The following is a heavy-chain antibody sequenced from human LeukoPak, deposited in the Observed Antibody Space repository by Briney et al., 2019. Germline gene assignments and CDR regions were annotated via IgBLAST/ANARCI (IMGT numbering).Heavy chain of an antibody. V-gene: IGHV3-48*04. CDR2: ISSSGSTI. J-gene: IGHJ6*02. CDR1: GFTFSSYS. Sequence: GGSLRLSCAASGFTFSSYSMNWVRQAPGKGLEWVSYISSSGSTIYYADSVKGRFTISRDNAKNSLYLQMNSLRAEDTAVYYCARRRTPDYGMDVWGQGTTVTVSS. CDR3: ARRRTPDYGMDV.